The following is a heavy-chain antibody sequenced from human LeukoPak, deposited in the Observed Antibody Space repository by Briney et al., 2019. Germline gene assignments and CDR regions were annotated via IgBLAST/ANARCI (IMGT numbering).Heavy chain of an antibody. Sequence: GGSLRLSCAASGVTFNSYWMHWVRQAPGKGLVWVSRINSDGSITNYADSVKGRFTISRDNSKNTVSLRLNSLRAEDSAIYYCASRKEYSTSSVFYWGQGTLVTVSS. CDR1: GVTFNSYW. D-gene: IGHD6-6*01. CDR3: ASRKEYSTSSVFY. V-gene: IGHV3-74*01. CDR2: INSDGSIT. J-gene: IGHJ4*02.